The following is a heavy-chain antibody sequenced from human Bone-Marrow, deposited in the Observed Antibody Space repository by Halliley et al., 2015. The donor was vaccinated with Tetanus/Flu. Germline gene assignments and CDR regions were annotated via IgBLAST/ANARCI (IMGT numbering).Heavy chain of an antibody. CDR1: GGSITSSDW. CDR2: IHHSGST. Sequence: GLVKPSGTLSLTCVVSGGSITSSDWWNWVRQPPGKGLEWIGEIHHSGSTKYNASLKSRVTISVDKSKNQFSLRPSSVTAADTAMYYCAREASMVGARHALDYWGQGTLVTVSS. CDR3: AREASMVGARHALDY. V-gene: IGHV4-4*02. D-gene: IGHD1-26*01. J-gene: IGHJ4*02.